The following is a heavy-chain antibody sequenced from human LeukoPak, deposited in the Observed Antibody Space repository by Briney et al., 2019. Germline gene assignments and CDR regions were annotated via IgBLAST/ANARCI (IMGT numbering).Heavy chain of an antibody. Sequence: GGSLRLSCAASGFTFSSYGMHWVRQAPGKGLEWVAVISYHGTNKYYADSVRGRFTISRDNSKNTLYLQMNSLRAEDTAVYYCASHYVGATTHWGQGTLVTVSS. J-gene: IGHJ4*02. D-gene: IGHD1-26*01. CDR1: GFTFSSYG. CDR3: ASHYVGATTH. V-gene: IGHV3-30*03. CDR2: ISYHGTNK.